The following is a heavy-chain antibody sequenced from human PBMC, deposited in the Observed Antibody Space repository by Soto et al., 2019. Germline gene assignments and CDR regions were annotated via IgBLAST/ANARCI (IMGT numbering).Heavy chain of an antibody. CDR2: ISFDGKVK. D-gene: IGHD6-19*01. J-gene: IGHJ4*02. Sequence: PGGSLRLSCAASGFTFSNYGMHWVRQAPGKGLEWVTVISFDGKVKFYADSVRGRFTISRDNSKNTLYLQMNSLRLDDTAVYYCAKEITPRSSNGWPFDSWGQGTLVTVSS. CDR1: GFTFSNYG. V-gene: IGHV3-30*18. CDR3: AKEITPRSSNGWPFDS.